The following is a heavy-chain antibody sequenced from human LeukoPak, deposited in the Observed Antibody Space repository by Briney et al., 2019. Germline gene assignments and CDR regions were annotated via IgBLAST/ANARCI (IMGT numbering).Heavy chain of an antibody. V-gene: IGHV3-21*01. D-gene: IGHD3-22*01. CDR3: ARSEWVGITTSCFDY. Sequence: GGSLPLSCSASGFPLSSYSMNWVRQAPGKGLEGVSSITSSSSYIYYADPLKGRFTISRDNARNSLYLQMNRLRAEDTAVYYCARSEWVGITTSCFDYWGQGTLVAVSS. J-gene: IGHJ4*02. CDR2: ITSSSSYI. CDR1: GFPLSSYS.